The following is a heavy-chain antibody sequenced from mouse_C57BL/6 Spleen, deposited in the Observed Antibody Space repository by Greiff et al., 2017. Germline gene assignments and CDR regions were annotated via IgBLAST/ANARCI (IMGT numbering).Heavy chain of an antibody. CDR1: GYTFTDYE. CDR3: TRVLGQGYYFDY. J-gene: IGHJ2*01. D-gene: IGHD3-3*01. Sequence: QVQLKQSGAELVRPGASVTLSCKASGYTFTDYEMHWVKQTPVHGLEWIGAIDPETGGTAYNQKFKGKAILTADKSSSTAYMELRSLTSEDSAVYYCTRVLGQGYYFDYWGQGTTLTVSS. CDR2: IDPETGGT. V-gene: IGHV1-15*01.